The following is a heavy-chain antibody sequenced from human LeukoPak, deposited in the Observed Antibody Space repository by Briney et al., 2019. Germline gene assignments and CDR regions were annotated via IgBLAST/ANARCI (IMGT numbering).Heavy chain of an antibody. CDR2: IIPIFGTA. CDR3: ARVDQLGYCSGGSCPTYFDY. Sequence: SVEVSCKASGGTFSSYAISWVRQAPGRGLEWMGGIIPIFGTANYAQKFQGRVTIAADESTSTAYMELSSLRSEDTAVYYCARVDQLGYCSGGSCPTYFDYWGQGTLVTVSS. V-gene: IGHV1-69*01. D-gene: IGHD2-15*01. CDR1: GGTFSSYA. J-gene: IGHJ4*02.